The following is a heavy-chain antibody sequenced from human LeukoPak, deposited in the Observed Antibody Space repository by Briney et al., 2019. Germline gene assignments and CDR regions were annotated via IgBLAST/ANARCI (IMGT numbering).Heavy chain of an antibody. Sequence: ASVKVSCKVSGYTFTDYYMHWVQQAPGKGLEWMGLVDPEDGETIYVEKFQGRVTRNADTSTDTAYMELSSLRSEDTAVYYCATVEMATMRGDYWGKGTLVTVST. D-gene: IGHD5-24*01. CDR3: ATVEMATMRGDY. CDR2: VDPEDGET. V-gene: IGHV1-69-2*01. CDR1: GYTFTDYY. J-gene: IGHJ4*02.